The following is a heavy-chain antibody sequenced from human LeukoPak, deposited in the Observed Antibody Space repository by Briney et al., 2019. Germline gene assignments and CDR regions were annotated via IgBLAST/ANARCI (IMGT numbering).Heavy chain of an antibody. Sequence: PGGSLRLSCAASGFPFSSYGLHWVRQAPGKGLEWVAVISYDGSNKHYADSVKGRFTISRDNSKNTLYLQMNSLRAEDTAVYYCAKPDYGGNSNYFDYLGQGTLVTVSS. V-gene: IGHV3-30*18. CDR3: AKPDYGGNSNYFDY. CDR2: ISYDGSNK. D-gene: IGHD4-23*01. J-gene: IGHJ4*02. CDR1: GFPFSSYG.